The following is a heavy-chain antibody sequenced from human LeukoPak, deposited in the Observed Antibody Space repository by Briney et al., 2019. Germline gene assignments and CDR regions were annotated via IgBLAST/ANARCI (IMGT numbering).Heavy chain of an antibody. D-gene: IGHD3-22*01. CDR2: ISAYNGNT. CDR3: ARGAPTLEDYYDSSGYYYGDY. V-gene: IGHV1-18*01. CDR1: GYTFTSYG. Sequence: ASVKVSCKASGYTFTSYGISWVRQAPEQGLEWMGWISAYNGNTNYAQKLQGRVTMTTDTSTSTAYMELRSLRSDDTAVYYCARGAPTLEDYYDSSGYYYGDYWGQGTLVTVSS. J-gene: IGHJ4*02.